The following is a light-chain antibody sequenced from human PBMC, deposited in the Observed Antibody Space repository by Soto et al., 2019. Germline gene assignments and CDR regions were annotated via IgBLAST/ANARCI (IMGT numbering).Light chain of an antibody. CDR2: DAS. CDR3: QQYGSYSLT. CDR1: QSISSW. J-gene: IGKJ4*01. Sequence: DIQMTQSPSTLSASVGDRVTITCRASQSISSWLAWYQQKPGKAPKLLIYDASSLESGVPSRFSGSESGTEFTLTISRLQPDDFATYYCQQYGSYSLTFGGGTKVEIK. V-gene: IGKV1-5*01.